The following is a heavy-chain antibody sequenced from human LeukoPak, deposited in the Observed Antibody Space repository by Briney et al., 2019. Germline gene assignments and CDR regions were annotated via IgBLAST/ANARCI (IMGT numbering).Heavy chain of an antibody. CDR2: ISSSSSYI. CDR3: ARGTYCSSTSCYRLGDAFDI. J-gene: IGHJ3*02. V-gene: IGHV3-21*01. CDR1: GFTFSSYS. D-gene: IGHD2-2*01. Sequence: GGSLRLSCAASGFTFSSYSMNWVRQAPGKGLEWVSSISSSSSYIYYADSVKGRFTISRDNAKNSLYLQTNSLRAEDTAVYYCARGTYCSSTSCYRLGDAFDIWGQGTMVTVSS.